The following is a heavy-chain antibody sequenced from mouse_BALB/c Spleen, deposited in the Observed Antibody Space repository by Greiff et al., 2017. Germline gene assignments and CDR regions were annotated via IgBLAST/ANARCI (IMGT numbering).Heavy chain of an antibody. D-gene: IGHD2-10*02. CDR3: AGGEYGNPAWFAY. V-gene: IGHV7-3*02. CDR2: IRNKANGYTT. CDR1: GFTFTDYY. Sequence: EVQLVESGAGLVKPGGSLRLSCAPSGFTFTDYYMSWVRQPPGKALEWLGFIRNKANGYTTEYSASVKGRFTISRDNTQSILYLQMITLGAEDSATYYCAGGEYGNPAWFAYWGQGTLVTVSA. J-gene: IGHJ3*01.